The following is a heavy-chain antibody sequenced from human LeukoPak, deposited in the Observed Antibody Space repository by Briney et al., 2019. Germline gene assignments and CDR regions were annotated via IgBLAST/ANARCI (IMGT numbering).Heavy chain of an antibody. CDR2: INHSGST. V-gene: IGHV4-34*01. D-gene: IGHD1-26*01. Sequence: SETPSLTCTVSGGSISYYYWSWIRQPPGKGLEWIGEINHSGSTNYNPSLKSRVTISVDTSKNQFSLKLSSVTAADTAVYYCATRGGSYAPDDYWGQGTLVTVSS. J-gene: IGHJ4*02. CDR1: GGSISYYY. CDR3: ATRGGSYAPDDY.